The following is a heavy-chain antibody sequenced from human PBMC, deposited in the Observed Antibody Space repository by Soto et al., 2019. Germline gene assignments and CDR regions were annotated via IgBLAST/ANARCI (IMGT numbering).Heavy chain of an antibody. V-gene: IGHV4-59*01. CDR2: IYYSGST. Sequence: SETLSLTCTVSGGSISSYYWSWIRQPPGKGLEWIGYIYYSGSTNYNPSLKSRVTISVDTSKNQFSLKLSSVTAADTAVYYCAGSSNWFDPWGQGTLVTVSS. CDR1: GGSISSYY. J-gene: IGHJ5*02. CDR3: AGSSNWFDP. D-gene: IGHD1-26*01.